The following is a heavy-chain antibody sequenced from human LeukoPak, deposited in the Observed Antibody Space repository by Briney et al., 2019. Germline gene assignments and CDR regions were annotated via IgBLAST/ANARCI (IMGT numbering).Heavy chain of an antibody. CDR2: ISSSGSTI. Sequence: GGSLRLSCAASGFTFSSYEMNWVRQAPGKGLEWVSYISSSGSTIYYADSVKGRFTISRDNAKNSLYLQMNSLRAEDTAVYYCAREGSSWVMVDPWGQGTLVTVSS. CDR3: AREGSSWVMVDP. D-gene: IGHD6-13*01. J-gene: IGHJ5*02. V-gene: IGHV3-48*03. CDR1: GFTFSSYE.